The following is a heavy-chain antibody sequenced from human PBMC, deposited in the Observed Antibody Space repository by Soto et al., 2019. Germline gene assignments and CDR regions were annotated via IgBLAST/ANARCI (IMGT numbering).Heavy chain of an antibody. J-gene: IGHJ4*02. CDR3: AKDCRRLAVTGSAFDS. V-gene: IGHV3-23*01. Sequence: GGSLRLSCAASGFTFNDYAMAWVRQAPGQGLEWVSPISGSGGHSSYVDSVRGRFTISRDNVNNILSLDMSDLRAEDTALYYCAKDCRRLAVTGSAFDSWGQGALVTVSS. D-gene: IGHD6-19*01. CDR2: ISGSGGHS. CDR1: GFTFNDYA.